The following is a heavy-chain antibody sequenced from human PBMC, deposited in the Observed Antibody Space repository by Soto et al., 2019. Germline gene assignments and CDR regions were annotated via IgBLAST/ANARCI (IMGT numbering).Heavy chain of an antibody. CDR3: ARPLEQHQLGFGMDV. J-gene: IGHJ6*01. D-gene: IGHD6-13*01. V-gene: IGHV3-33*01. CDR1: GFTFSSYG. CDR2: IWYDGSKI. Sequence: QVHLVQSGGGVVQPGGSLRLSCAASGFTFSSYGMHWVRQAPGKGLEWVAVIWYDGSKIYYADSVKGRFTISRDNSKSTLYLQMNSLRAEDTAVYYCARPLEQHQLGFGMDVWGQGSQVTVSS.